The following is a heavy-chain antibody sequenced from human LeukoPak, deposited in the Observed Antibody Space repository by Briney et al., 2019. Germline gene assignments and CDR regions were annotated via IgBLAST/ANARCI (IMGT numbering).Heavy chain of an antibody. J-gene: IGHJ1*01. V-gene: IGHV3-7*01. D-gene: IGHD3-22*01. CDR1: GFTFSSYW. Sequence: GGSLRLSCAAYGFTFSSYWMSWVRQAPGKGLEWVANIKQDGSEKYYVDSVKGRFTISRDNAKNSLHLQMNSLRAEDTAVYYCARDAYYYDSSGYYPEGFQHWGQGTLVTVSS. CDR2: IKQDGSEK. CDR3: ARDAYYYDSSGYYPEGFQH.